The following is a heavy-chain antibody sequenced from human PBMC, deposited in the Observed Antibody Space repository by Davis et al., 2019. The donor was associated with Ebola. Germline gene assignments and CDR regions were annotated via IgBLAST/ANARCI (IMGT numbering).Heavy chain of an antibody. CDR1: GGTFSSYA. CDR3: AGDRGQTTGAFDI. J-gene: IGHJ3*02. V-gene: IGHV1-69*13. CDR2: IIPIFGTA. D-gene: IGHD4-17*01. Sequence: AASVKVSCKASGGTFSSYAISWVRQAPGQGLEWMGGIIPIFGTANYAQKFQGRVTITADESTSTAYMELSSLRSEDTAVYYCAGDRGQTTGAFDIWGQGTMVTVSS.